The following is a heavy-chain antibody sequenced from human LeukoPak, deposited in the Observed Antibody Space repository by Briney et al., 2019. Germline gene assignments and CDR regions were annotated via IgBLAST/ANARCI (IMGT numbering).Heavy chain of an antibody. CDR3: ATVTKVDFDY. CDR1: GFTFSSYT. CDR2: VSVEGTGR. V-gene: IGHV3-30*09. J-gene: IGHJ4*02. Sequence: GGSLRLSCAASGFTFSSYTFYWFRQAPGKGLEWVASVSVEGTGRYFPGSVEGRFAISRDDSKKSVFLQMGNLRHEDTAVYFCATVTKVDFDYWGQGTLVTVSS. D-gene: IGHD4-11*01.